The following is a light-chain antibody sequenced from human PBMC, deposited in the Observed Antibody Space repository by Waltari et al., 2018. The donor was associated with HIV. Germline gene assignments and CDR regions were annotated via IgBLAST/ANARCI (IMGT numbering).Light chain of an antibody. CDR2: LNIDGNH. V-gene: IGLV4-69*01. Sequence: QLVLTQSPSASASLGASVKLTCTLSSGHSSYVIAWHQQQPKKGPRYLMKLNIDGNHFKGGGIPDRFPGSSSGAERYLTMAGLQSEYEADYYCQTWGTGIVVFDGGPKLTGL. J-gene: IGLJ2*01. CDR3: QTWGTGIVV. CDR1: SGHSSYV.